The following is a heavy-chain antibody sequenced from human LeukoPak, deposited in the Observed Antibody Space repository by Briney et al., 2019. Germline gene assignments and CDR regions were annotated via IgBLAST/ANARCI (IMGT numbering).Heavy chain of an antibody. D-gene: IGHD1-26*01. V-gene: IGHV2-5*02. Sequence: SGPTLVNPTQTLTLTCTFSGFSLSASGVGVGWIRQPPGKALEWLALIYWDDDKRYSPSLKSRLTITKDTSKNQVVLTMTNMDPADTATYYCAHSISGSYYLPTNWFDPWGQGTLVTVSS. CDR2: IYWDDDK. CDR3: AHSISGSYYLPTNWFDP. CDR1: GFSLSASGVG. J-gene: IGHJ5*02.